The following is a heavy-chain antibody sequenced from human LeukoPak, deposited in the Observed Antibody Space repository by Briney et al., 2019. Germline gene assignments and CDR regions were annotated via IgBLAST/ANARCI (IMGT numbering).Heavy chain of an antibody. J-gene: IGHJ1*01. CDR2: IIPIFGTA. D-gene: IGHD2-21*02. CDR1: GGTFSSYA. Sequence: RASVKVSCKASGGTFSSYAISWVRQAPGQGLEWMGGIIPIFGTANYAQKFQGRVTITADESTSTAYMELSSLRSEDTAVYYCASFNCGGDCYSGDFQHWDRGTLVTVSS. CDR3: ASFNCGGDCYSGDFQH. V-gene: IGHV1-69*01.